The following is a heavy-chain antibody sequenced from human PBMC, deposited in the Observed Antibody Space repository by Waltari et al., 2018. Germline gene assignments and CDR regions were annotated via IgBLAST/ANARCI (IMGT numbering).Heavy chain of an antibody. D-gene: IGHD1-26*01. V-gene: IGHV4-39*07. CDR3: ARVSEFEDDY. Sequence: QLQLQESGPGLVKPSETLSLTCTVSGGSLTRSSYYWGWIRQPPGKGLEWIGSIYYSGSTYYNPSLKSRVTISVDTSKDQFSLKLSSVTAADTAVYYCARVSEFEDDYWGQGTLVTVSS. J-gene: IGHJ4*02. CDR2: IYYSGST. CDR1: GGSLTRSSYY.